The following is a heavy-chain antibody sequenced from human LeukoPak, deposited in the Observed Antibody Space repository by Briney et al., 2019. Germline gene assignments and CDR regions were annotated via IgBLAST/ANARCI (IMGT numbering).Heavy chain of an antibody. V-gene: IGHV4-39*07. Sequence: PSETLSLTCTVSGGSISNYYWGWIRQPPGKGLEWIGNIFYSGSTYYSPSLRSRVTISLDTSRNQFSLKLNSVTAADTAVYYCAKSNGYGLVDIWGQGTMVTVSS. CDR1: GGSISNYY. D-gene: IGHD3-10*01. CDR2: IFYSGST. CDR3: AKSNGYGLVDI. J-gene: IGHJ3*02.